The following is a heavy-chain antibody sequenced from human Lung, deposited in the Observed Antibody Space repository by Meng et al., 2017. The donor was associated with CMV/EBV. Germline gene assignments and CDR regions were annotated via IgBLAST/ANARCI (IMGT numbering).Heavy chain of an antibody. CDR2: IYSGGST. D-gene: IGHD2-2*01. Sequence: SCAASGFTVSSNYMSWVRQAPGKGLEWVSVIYSGGSTYYADSVKGRFTISRDNSKNTLYLQMNSLRAEDTAVYYCARGSSREIWTQSVDYGGQGTXVTVSS. CDR3: ARGSSREIWTQSVDY. CDR1: GFTVSSNY. J-gene: IGHJ4*02. V-gene: IGHV3-66*02.